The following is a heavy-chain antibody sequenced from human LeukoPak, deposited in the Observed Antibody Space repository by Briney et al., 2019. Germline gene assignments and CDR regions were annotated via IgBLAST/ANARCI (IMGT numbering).Heavy chain of an antibody. CDR2: IYTSGST. D-gene: IGHD2-15*01. Sequence: PSETLSLTCTVSGGSISRGSYYWSWIRQPAGKGLEWIGRIYTSGSTNYNPSLKSRVTISVDTSKNQFSLKLSSVTAADTAVYYCARSAAVPYCSGGSCLLEYFQHWGQGTLVTVSS. V-gene: IGHV4-61*02. CDR1: GGSISRGSYY. J-gene: IGHJ1*01. CDR3: ARSAAVPYCSGGSCLLEYFQH.